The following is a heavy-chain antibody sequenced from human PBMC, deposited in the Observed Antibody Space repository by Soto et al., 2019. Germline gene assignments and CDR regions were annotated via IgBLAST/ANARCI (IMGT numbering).Heavy chain of an antibody. J-gene: IGHJ6*03. D-gene: IGHD3-22*01. V-gene: IGHV1-3*01. CDR3: ARGVVITNYYYYYMDV. Sequence: QVPFVQSGAEVKKPGASVKVSCKASGYTFTSYAMHWVRQAPGQRLEWMGWINAGNGNTKYSQKFQGRVTITRDTSASTAYMELSSLRSEDTAVYYCARGVVITNYYYYYMDVWGKGTTVTVSS. CDR2: INAGNGNT. CDR1: GYTFTSYA.